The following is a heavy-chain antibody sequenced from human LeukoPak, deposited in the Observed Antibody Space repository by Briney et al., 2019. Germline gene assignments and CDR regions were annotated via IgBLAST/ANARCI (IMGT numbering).Heavy chain of an antibody. D-gene: IGHD5-18*01. CDR1: GGTFSSYA. V-gene: IGHV1-69*06. Sequence: GASVKVSCKASGGTFSSYAISWVRQAPGQGLEWRGGIIPIFGTANYAQKFQGRVTITADKSTSTAYMELSSLRSEDTAVYYCARDPGTTAMVRYGMDVWGKGTTVTVYS. J-gene: IGHJ6*04. CDR2: IIPIFGTA. CDR3: ARDPGTTAMVRYGMDV.